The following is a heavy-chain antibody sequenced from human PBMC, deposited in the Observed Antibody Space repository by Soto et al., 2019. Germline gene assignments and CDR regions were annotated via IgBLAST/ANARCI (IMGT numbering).Heavy chain of an antibody. CDR1: GGSFSGYY. CDR3: ARARWGVAGPDTTDY. D-gene: IGHD6-19*01. V-gene: IGHV4-34*01. Sequence: SETLSLTCAVYGGSFSGYYWSWIRQPPGKGLEWIGEINHSGSTNYNPSLKSRVTISVDTSKNQFSLKLSSVTAADTAVYYCARARWGVAGPDTTDYWGQGTLVTVSS. J-gene: IGHJ4*02. CDR2: INHSGST.